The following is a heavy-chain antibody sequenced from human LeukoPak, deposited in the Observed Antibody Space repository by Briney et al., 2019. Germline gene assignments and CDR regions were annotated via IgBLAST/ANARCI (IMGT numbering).Heavy chain of an antibody. V-gene: IGHV1-8*03. CDR3: ARGRLERRRRNYHYYYMDV. J-gene: IGHJ6*03. CDR2: MNPNSGNT. Sequence: ASVKVSCKASGYTFTSYDINWVRQATGQGLEWMGWMNPNSGNTGYAQKFQGRVTITRNTSISTAYMELSSLRSEDTAVYYCARGRLERRRRNYHYYYMDVWGKGTTVTVSS. D-gene: IGHD1-1*01. CDR1: GYTFTSYD.